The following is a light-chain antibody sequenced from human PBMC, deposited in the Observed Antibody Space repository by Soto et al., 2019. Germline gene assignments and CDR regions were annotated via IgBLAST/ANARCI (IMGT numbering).Light chain of an antibody. Sequence: EIVLTQSPGTLSLSPGERATVSCRASQSVSSSYLALYQQKPGQAPRLLIYGASSRATGIPDRFSGSGSGTDFTLTISRLEPEDFAVYYCQQYGSSGTFGQG. CDR3: QQYGSSGT. CDR1: QSVSSSY. CDR2: GAS. V-gene: IGKV3-20*01. J-gene: IGKJ1*01.